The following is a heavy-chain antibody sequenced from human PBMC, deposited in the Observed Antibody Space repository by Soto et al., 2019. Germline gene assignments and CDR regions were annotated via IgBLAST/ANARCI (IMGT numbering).Heavy chain of an antibody. V-gene: IGHV3-23*01. Sequence: EVQLLDSGGGLVQPGGSLRHSCAASGFTFSSYAMSWVRQAPGRGLEWVSGISGNGDSTYYADSVKGRFTISRDNSRSTLYLQMNTLRAEDTAVYYCALGYNYAPFDPWGQGTLVTVSS. CDR2: ISGNGDST. CDR3: ALGYNYAPFDP. CDR1: GFTFSSYA. D-gene: IGHD5-18*01. J-gene: IGHJ5*02.